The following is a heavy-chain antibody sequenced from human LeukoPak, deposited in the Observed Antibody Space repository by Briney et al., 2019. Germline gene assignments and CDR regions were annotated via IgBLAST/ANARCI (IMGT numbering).Heavy chain of an antibody. J-gene: IGHJ6*03. D-gene: IGHD2-2*01. V-gene: IGHV4-34*01. CDR2: INQSGTT. CDR3: ARFVVVRGPMEYYYYYMDV. Sequence: SETLSLTCKVYGGSFSYYYWSWIRQPPGKGLEWIGEINQSGTTNYNPSLKSRVTVLIDTPTNQFSLMLSSVTAADTAVFFCARFVVVRGPMEYYYYYMDVWGRGTTVIVSS. CDR1: GGSFSYYY.